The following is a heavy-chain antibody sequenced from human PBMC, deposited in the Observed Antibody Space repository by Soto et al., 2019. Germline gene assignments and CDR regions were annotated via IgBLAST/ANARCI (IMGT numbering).Heavy chain of an antibody. CDR3: ARGASGYSYG. CDR2: INTDGSGT. J-gene: IGHJ4*02. CDR1: GFNFSNYW. Sequence: EVQLVESGGGLVQPGGSLRLSCAASGFNFSNYWMHWVRQAPGKGLVWVSRINTDGSGTTYADSVKGRFTMSRDNAKNTLYLQMNGLRAEETAVYYCARGASGYSYGWGQGTLVTVSS. D-gene: IGHD5-18*01. V-gene: IGHV3-74*01.